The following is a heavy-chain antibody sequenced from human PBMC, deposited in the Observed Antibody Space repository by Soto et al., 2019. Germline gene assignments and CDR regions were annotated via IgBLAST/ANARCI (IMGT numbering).Heavy chain of an antibody. Sequence: QVQLVQSGAEVKKPGSSVKVSCKASGGTFSSYAISWVRQAPGQGLEWMGGIIPIFGTANYAQKFQGRVTITADVSTSTAYMEVSRLSSEDTAVYYCARAHSRGYYYSQMGPSGYWGQGTLVIASS. CDR1: GGTFSSYA. J-gene: IGHJ4*02. CDR2: IIPIFGTA. D-gene: IGHD3-22*01. CDR3: ARAHSRGYYYSQMGPSGY. V-gene: IGHV1-69*12.